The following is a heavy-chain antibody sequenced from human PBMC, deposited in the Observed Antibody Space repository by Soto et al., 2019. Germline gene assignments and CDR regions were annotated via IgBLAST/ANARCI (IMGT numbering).Heavy chain of an antibody. Sequence: ASVKVSCKASGYTFTSSDINWVRQATGQGLEWMGWMNPNSGNTGYAQKFQGRVTMTRNTSISTAYMELSSLRSEDTAVYYCARAYYYGSGSYYYYYYMDVWGKGTTVTVSS. J-gene: IGHJ6*03. CDR1: GYTFTSSD. CDR2: MNPNSGNT. V-gene: IGHV1-8*01. D-gene: IGHD3-10*01. CDR3: ARAYYYGSGSYYYYYYMDV.